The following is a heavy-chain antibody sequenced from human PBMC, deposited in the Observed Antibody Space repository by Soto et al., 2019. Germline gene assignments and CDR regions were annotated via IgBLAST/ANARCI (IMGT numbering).Heavy chain of an antibody. CDR1: RGTFGSYA. CDR2: IIPIFGTA. D-gene: IGHD2-2*02. CDR3: ARESTGYCSSTSCYTVWFDP. Sequence: SVKVSCKASRGTFGSYAISWVRQAPGQGLEWMGGIIPIFGTANYAQKFQGRVTITADKSTSTAYMELSSLRSEDTAVYYCARESTGYCSSTSCYTVWFDPWGQGTLVTVSS. J-gene: IGHJ5*02. V-gene: IGHV1-69*06.